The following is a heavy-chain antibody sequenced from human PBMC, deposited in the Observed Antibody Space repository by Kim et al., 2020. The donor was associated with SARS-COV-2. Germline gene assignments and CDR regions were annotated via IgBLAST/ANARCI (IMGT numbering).Heavy chain of an antibody. CDR3: ARQDCSGGSCYPLGD. V-gene: IGHV5-51*01. CDR2: IYPGDSDT. CDR1: GYSFTSYW. D-gene: IGHD2-15*01. J-gene: IGHJ4*02. Sequence: GESLKISCKGSGYSFTSYWIGWVRQMSGKGLEWMGIIYPGDSDTRYSPSFQGQVTISADKSISTAYLQWSSLKASDTAMYYCARQDCSGGSCYPLGDWGQGTLVTVSS.